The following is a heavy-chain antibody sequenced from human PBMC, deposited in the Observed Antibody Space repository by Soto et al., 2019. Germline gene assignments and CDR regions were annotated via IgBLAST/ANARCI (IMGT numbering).Heavy chain of an antibody. CDR3: VRDIRSGGFFGELFSAY. CDR1: GFTFSSYS. Sequence: HPGGSLRLSCAASGFTFSSYSMNWVRQAPGKGLEWVSYISSSSSTIYYADSVKGRFTISRDNAKNSLYLQMNSLRAEDTAVYYCVRDIRSGGFFGELFSAYWGPGTLVTAAS. CDR2: ISSSSSTI. J-gene: IGHJ4*02. V-gene: IGHV3-48*01. D-gene: IGHD3-10*01.